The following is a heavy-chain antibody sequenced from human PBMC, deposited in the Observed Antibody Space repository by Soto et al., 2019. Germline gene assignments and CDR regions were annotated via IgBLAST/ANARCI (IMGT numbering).Heavy chain of an antibody. V-gene: IGHV4-30-2*05. J-gene: IGHJ5*02. CDR3: ATSASLILPFDT. Sequence: SQTLSLTCAVSGASINGDLHSWNWIRQSPKKGLEWIGCINNSGTTYYNPSLKTRVSMSLDTSKNQFSLRLLSVTAADTAIYWCATSASLILPFDTWGQGTLVTVSS. CDR2: INNSGTT. CDR1: GASINGDLHS. D-gene: IGHD2-21*01.